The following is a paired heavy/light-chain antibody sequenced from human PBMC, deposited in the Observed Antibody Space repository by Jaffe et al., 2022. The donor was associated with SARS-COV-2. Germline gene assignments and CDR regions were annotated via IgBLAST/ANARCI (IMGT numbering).Heavy chain of an antibody. CDR1: GYTFSRYG. J-gene: IGHJ6*02. V-gene: IGHV1-18*01. CDR2: IGTYNGNT. D-gene: IGHD2-2*01. CDR3: ARVGCIITSCYGLYFYGMDV. Sequence: QVQLVQSGGEVKKPGASVKVSCKASGYTFSRYGISWMRQAPGQGLQWMGWIGTYNGNTKYAQILQGRVTMTTDTSTSTVHMELRSLRSDDTAVYYCARVGCIITSCYGLYFYGMDVWGQGTTVTVSS.
Light chain of an antibody. CDR2: LGS. V-gene: IGKV2-28*01. Sequence: DIVMTQSPLSLPVTPGEPASISCRSSQSLLHSNGYNYLDWYLQKPGQSPQLLIYLGSNRASGVPDRFSGSGSGTDFTLKISRVEAEDVGIYYCMQALQTPTFGQGTKVEIK. J-gene: IGKJ1*01. CDR1: QSLLHSNGYNY. CDR3: MQALQTPT.